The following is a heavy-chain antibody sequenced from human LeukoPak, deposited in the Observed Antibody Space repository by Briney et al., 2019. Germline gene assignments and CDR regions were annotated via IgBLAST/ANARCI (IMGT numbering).Heavy chain of an antibody. V-gene: IGHV3-21*01. D-gene: IGHD3-10*01. J-gene: IGHJ3*02. Sequence: GGSLRLSCTDSGFTFTKYSMNWVRQAPGKGLEWVSSIGSSGSPIFYADSVKGRFTISRDNPKNSLYLQMSSLRAEDTALYYCARGGSGVTRDDTFDIWGQGTMVTVSS. CDR1: GFTFTKYS. CDR3: ARGGSGVTRDDTFDI. CDR2: IGSSGSPI.